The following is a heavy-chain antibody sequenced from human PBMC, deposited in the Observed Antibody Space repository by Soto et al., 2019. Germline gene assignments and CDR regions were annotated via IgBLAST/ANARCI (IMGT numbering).Heavy chain of an antibody. V-gene: IGHV1-18*04. CDR2: INPYNANV. CDR3: ARDRVAGIWGDAVDI. CDR1: GYTFTNHG. D-gene: IGHD3-16*01. Sequence: QVQLVQSGAEVKKPGASVKVSCKTSGYTFTNHGIIWVRQAPGQGLEWMGWINPYNANVNYAQKLQGRVTMTTDTSTSTAYMDLRSLTSDDTAVYYCARDRVAGIWGDAVDIWGQGTMVTVSS. J-gene: IGHJ3*02.